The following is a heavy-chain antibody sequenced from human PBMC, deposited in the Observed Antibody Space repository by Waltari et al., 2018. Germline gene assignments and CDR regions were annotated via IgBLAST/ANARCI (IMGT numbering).Heavy chain of an antibody. CDR3: AKEVVGIQLWLGAFDY. CDR2: IIPIFGTA. Sequence: QVQLVQSGAEVKKPGSSVKVSCKASGGTFSSYAISWVRQAPGQGLEWMGGIIPIFGTANYAQKFQGRVTITADESTSTAYMELSSLRSEDTAVYYCAKEVVGIQLWLGAFDYWGQGTLVTVSS. J-gene: IGHJ4*02. CDR1: GGTFSSYA. D-gene: IGHD5-18*01. V-gene: IGHV1-69*01.